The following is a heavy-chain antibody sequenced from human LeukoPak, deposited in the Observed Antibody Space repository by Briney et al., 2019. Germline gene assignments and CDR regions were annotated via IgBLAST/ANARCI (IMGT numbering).Heavy chain of an antibody. Sequence: GGSLRLSCAASGFTFSSYEMNWVRQAPGKGLEWVSYISSSGSTIYYADSVKGRFTISRDNAKNSLYLQMNSLRAEDTAVYYCARGSSGYSFGYWGQGTLVTVSS. V-gene: IGHV3-48*03. CDR2: ISSSGSTI. CDR3: ARGSSGYSFGY. D-gene: IGHD3-22*01. CDR1: GFTFSSYE. J-gene: IGHJ4*02.